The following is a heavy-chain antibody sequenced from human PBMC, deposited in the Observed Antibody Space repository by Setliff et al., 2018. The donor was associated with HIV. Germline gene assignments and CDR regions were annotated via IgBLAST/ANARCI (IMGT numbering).Heavy chain of an antibody. CDR2: IKQDGSEK. CDR3: ARGARGYSYG. J-gene: IGHJ4*02. D-gene: IGHD5-18*01. CDR1: GFIFSSYT. Sequence: GGSLRLSCATSGFIFSSYTMNWVRQAPGKGLEWVSSIDSDTGNIKQDGSEKYYVESVKGRFTISRDNANNSLYLQMNSLRAEDTAVYYCARGARGYSYGWGQGTLVTVSS. V-gene: IGHV3-7*01.